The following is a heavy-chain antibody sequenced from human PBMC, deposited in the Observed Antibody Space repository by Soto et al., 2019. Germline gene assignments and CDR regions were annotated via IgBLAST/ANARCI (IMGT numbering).Heavy chain of an antibody. CDR1: GCTFSSYA. D-gene: IGHD6-19*01. V-gene: IGHV3-53*01. CDR2: IYSGGST. CDR3: ARPFAVADDAFDI. Sequence: GGSLRLSCAASGCTFSSYAMRWVRQAPGKGLEWVSVIYSGGSTYYADSVKGRFTISRDNSKNTLYLQMNSLRAEDTAVYYCARPFAVADDAFDIWGQGTMVTVSS. J-gene: IGHJ3*02.